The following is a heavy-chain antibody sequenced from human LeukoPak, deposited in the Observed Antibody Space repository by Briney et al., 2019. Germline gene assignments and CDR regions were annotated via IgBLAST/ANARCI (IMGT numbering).Heavy chain of an antibody. V-gene: IGHV3-13*01. J-gene: IGHJ6*03. D-gene: IGHD3-10*01. CDR1: GFTFSSHD. Sequence: PGGSLRLSCAASGFTFSSHDMHWVRQATGKGLEWVSAIGTAGDTYYPGSVKGRFTISRENAKNSLYLEMNSLRAGDTAVYYCVRVGGWVGDYYYYYMDVWGKGTTVTVSS. CDR3: VRVGGWVGDYYYYYMDV. CDR2: IGTAGDT.